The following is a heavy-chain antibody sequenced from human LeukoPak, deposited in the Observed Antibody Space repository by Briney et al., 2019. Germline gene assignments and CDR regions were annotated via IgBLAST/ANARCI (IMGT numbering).Heavy chain of an antibody. J-gene: IGHJ4*02. CDR2: IRYDGSNK. Sequence: PGGSLRLSCAASGFTFSSYGMHWVRQAPGKGLEWVAFIRYDGSNKYYADSVKGRFTISRDNSKNTLYLQMNSLRAEDTAVYYCAKDEGRGIYCSGGSCQAGHWDYWGQGTLVTVSS. CDR1: GFTFSSYG. V-gene: IGHV3-30*02. D-gene: IGHD2-15*01. CDR3: AKDEGRGIYCSGGSCQAGHWDY.